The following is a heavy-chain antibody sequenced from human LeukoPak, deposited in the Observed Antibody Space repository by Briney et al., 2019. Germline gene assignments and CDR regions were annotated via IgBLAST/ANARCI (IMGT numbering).Heavy chain of an antibody. CDR3: ARRLYGRMDV. Sequence: SETLSLTCTVSGGSISSNYWSWIRQPPGKGLEWIGYIYYSGSTNYNPSLRSRVTISVDTSKNQFSLKLSSVTAADTAVYYCARRLYGRMDVWGKGTTVTVSS. CDR2: IYYSGST. CDR1: GGSISSNY. V-gene: IGHV4-59*01. D-gene: IGHD3-10*01. J-gene: IGHJ6*04.